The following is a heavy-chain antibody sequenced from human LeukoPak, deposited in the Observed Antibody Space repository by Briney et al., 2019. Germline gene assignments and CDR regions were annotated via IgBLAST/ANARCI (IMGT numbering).Heavy chain of an antibody. J-gene: IGHJ4*02. V-gene: IGHV4-39*01. CDR1: GGSISSSSYY. CDR3: AIRFYCGSTSCQGVFDY. D-gene: IGHD2-2*01. CDR2: IYYSGST. Sequence: PSETLSLTCTVSGGSISSSSYYWGWIRQPPGKGLEWIGSIYYSGSTYYNPSLKSRVTISVDTSKNQFSLKLSSVTAADTAVYYCAIRFYCGSTSCQGVFDYWGQGTLVTVSS.